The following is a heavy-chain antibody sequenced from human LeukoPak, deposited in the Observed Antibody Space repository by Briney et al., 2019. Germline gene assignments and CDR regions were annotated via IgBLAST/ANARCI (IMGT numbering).Heavy chain of an antibody. CDR1: GGSISSYY. J-gene: IGHJ4*02. V-gene: IGHV4-59*01. D-gene: IGHD6-6*01. CDR2: IYYSGST. CDR3: ARGVAARPAVRTYFDY. Sequence: SETLSLTCTVSGGSISSYYWSWIRQPPGKGLEWIGYIYYSGSTNYNPSLKSRVTISVDTSKNQFSLKLTSVTPAGPALYDCARGVAARPAVRTYFDYWGQGTLVTVSS.